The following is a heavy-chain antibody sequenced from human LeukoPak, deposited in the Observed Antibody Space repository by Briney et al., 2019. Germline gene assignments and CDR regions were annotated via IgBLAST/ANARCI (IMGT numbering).Heavy chain of an antibody. D-gene: IGHD2-15*01. CDR2: INPSGGST. J-gene: IGHJ6*03. V-gene: IGHV1-46*01. CDR1: GYTFTSYY. CDR3: ARDQAAVLRIYYMDV. Sequence: GASVKVSCKASGYTFTSYYMHWVRQAPGQGLEWMGIINPSGGSTSYAQKFQGRVTMTRDTSTSTVYMELSSLRSEDTALYYCARDQAAVLRIYYMDVWGKGTTVTVPS.